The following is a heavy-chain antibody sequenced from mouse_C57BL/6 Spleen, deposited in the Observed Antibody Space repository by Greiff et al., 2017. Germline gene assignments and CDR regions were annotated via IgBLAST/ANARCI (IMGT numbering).Heavy chain of an antibody. D-gene: IGHD1-1*01. J-gene: IGHJ4*01. CDR2: INPNNGGT. V-gene: IGHV1-22*01. CDR3: AREDYGSSTGDAMDY. Sequence: VQLKESGPELVKPGASVKMSCKASGYTFTDYNMHWVKQSHGKSLEWIGYINPNNGGTSYNQKFKGKATLTVNKSSSTAYMELRSLTSEDSAVYYCAREDYGSSTGDAMDYWGQGTSVTVSS. CDR1: GYTFTDYN.